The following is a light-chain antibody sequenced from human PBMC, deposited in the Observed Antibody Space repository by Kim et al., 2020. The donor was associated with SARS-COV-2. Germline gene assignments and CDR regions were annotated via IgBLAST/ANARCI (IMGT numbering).Light chain of an antibody. V-gene: IGLV3-1*01. Sequence: SYELTQPPSVTVSPGQTASITCSGDKLGDTYACWYQQKPGQSPVLVIYQDSKRPSGIPERFSGSNSGNTATLTISGPQAMDEADYYCQAWDSSTWVFGGG. CDR1: KLGDTY. J-gene: IGLJ3*02. CDR3: QAWDSSTWV. CDR2: QDS.